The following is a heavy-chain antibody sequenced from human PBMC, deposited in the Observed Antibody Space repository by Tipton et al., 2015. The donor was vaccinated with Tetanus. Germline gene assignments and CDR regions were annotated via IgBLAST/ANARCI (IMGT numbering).Heavy chain of an antibody. CDR2: IYYSGST. V-gene: IGHV4-59*01. J-gene: IGHJ4*02. CDR1: GGSISSYY. D-gene: IGHD3-3*01. CDR3: AGTSGYDPYHRF. Sequence: LRLSCTVSGGSISSYYWSWIRQPPGKGLEWIGYIYYSGSTNYNPSLKSRVTISVDTSKNQFSLKLSSVTAADTAVYYCAGTSGYDPYHRFWGQGTLVTVSS.